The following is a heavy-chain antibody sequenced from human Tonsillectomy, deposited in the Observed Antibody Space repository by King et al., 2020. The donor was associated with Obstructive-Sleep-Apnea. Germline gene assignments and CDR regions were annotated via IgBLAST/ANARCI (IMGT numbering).Heavy chain of an antibody. D-gene: IGHD2-2*01. J-gene: IGHJ6*02. Sequence: DVQLVESGGGLVQPGRSLRLSCAASGFTFDDYAMHWVRQAPGKGLEWVSGISWNGGSIGHADSVKGRFTISRDNAKNFLYLQVNSLRAEDTALYYCAKGRGPWGVVPPGNTDYYYGMDVWGQGTTVTVSS. CDR3: AKGRGPWGVVPPGNTDYYYGMDV. CDR2: ISWNGGSI. CDR1: GFTFDDYA. V-gene: IGHV3-9*01.